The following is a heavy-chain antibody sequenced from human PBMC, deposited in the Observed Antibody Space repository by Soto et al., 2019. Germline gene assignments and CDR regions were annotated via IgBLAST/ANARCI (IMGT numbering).Heavy chain of an antibody. CDR3: VKGEYYYDSSGYYPFDY. CDR2: ISINGGST. Sequence: GVSLRLSCSASGFTFSIYAMHWVRQAPGQGLEYVSSISINGGSTHYADSVKGRFTISRDNSKNTQYLQMSSLRADDTALYYCVKGEYYYDSSGYYPFDYWGQGTLVTVSS. D-gene: IGHD3-22*01. CDR1: GFTFSIYA. J-gene: IGHJ4*02. V-gene: IGHV3-64D*06.